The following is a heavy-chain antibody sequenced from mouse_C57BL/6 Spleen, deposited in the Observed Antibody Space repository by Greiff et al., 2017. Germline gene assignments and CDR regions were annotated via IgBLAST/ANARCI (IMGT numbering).Heavy chain of an antibody. Sequence: QVQLQQPGAELVKPGASVKLSCKASGYTFTSYWMHWVKQRPGQGLEWIGMIHPNSGSTNYNEKFKSKATLTVDKSSSAAYMQLSSLTSEDSAVYYCARREGTEDWMAYWGQGTLVTVSA. CDR3: ARREGTEDWMAY. J-gene: IGHJ3*01. CDR1: GYTFTSYW. CDR2: IHPNSGST. V-gene: IGHV1-64*01. D-gene: IGHD3-3*01.